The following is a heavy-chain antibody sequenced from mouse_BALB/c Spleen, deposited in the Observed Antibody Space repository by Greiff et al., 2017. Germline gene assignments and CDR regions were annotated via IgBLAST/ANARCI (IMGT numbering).Heavy chain of an antibody. D-gene: IGHD2-1*01. CDR3: ATIYYGNPYYFDY. V-gene: IGHV1-7*01. J-gene: IGHJ2*01. Sequence: VQRVESGAELAKPGASVKMSCKASGYTFTSYWMHWVKQRPGQGLEWIGYINPSTGYTEYNQKFKDKATLTADKSSSTAYMQLSSLTSEDSAVYYCATIYYGNPYYFDYWGQGTTLTVSS. CDR2: INPSTGYT. CDR1: GYTFTSYW.